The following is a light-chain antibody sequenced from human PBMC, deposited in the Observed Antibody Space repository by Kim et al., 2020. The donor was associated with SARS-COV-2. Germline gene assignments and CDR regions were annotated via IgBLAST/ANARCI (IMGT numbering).Light chain of an antibody. V-gene: IGLV1-47*01. Sequence: GQTVTISCSGSSANMRNNYVHWYQHVPGTAPNLLIFKGSRRPSAVPDRFSASQSGTSASLPISGLRSDDEGDYYCSLWDDRLSGPVFGGGTQLTVL. CDR1: SANMRNNY. J-gene: IGLJ2*01. CDR3: SLWDDRLSGPV. CDR2: KGS.